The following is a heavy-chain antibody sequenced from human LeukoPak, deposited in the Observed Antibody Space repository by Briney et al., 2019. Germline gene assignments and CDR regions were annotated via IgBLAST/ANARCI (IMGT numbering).Heavy chain of an antibody. CDR3: ARQDVGQWLGFDP. D-gene: IGHD6-19*01. V-gene: IGHV4-59*08. Sequence: SETLSLTCTVSGGSISSYYWSWIRQPPGKGLEWIGYIYYSGSTNYNPPLKSRVTISVDTSKNQFSLKLSSVTAADTAVHYCARQDVGQWLGFDPWGQGTLVTVSS. CDR1: GGSISSYY. J-gene: IGHJ5*02. CDR2: IYYSGST.